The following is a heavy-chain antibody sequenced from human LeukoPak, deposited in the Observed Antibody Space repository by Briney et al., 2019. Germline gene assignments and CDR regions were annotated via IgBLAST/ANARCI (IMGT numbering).Heavy chain of an antibody. Sequence: SETLSLTCSVSGGSINGHYWGWIRQPPGKGLEWIGYIFNRGNTNYNPSLRSRVTMSIDTSRDQFSLRLTSVTAADTAIYYCASRVADNNWYGVFDYWSQGTLVTVST. CDR3: ASRVADNNWYGVFDY. CDR2: IFNRGNT. J-gene: IGHJ4*02. D-gene: IGHD1-1*01. CDR1: GGSINGHY. V-gene: IGHV4-59*11.